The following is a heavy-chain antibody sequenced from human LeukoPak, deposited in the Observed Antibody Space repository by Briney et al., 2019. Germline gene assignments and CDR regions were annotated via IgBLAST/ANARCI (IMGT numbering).Heavy chain of an antibody. J-gene: IGHJ5*02. Sequence: ASVKVSCKASGGTFSSYAISWVRQAPGQGLEWMGRIIPILGIANYAQKFQGRVTITADKSTSTAYMELSSLRSEDTAVYYCAREATSNWFDPWGQGTLVTVPS. CDR2: IIPILGIA. D-gene: IGHD5-12*01. CDR1: GGTFSSYA. V-gene: IGHV1-69*04. CDR3: AREATSNWFDP.